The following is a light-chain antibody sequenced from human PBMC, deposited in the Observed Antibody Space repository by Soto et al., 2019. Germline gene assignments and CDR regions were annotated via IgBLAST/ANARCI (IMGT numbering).Light chain of an antibody. Sequence: DIQMNQSPSALSAYVGDRVTITCRASQSIGNYLSWYQQKPGKAPKLLINVASTLQSGVPSRFSGSGSGTDFTLAISSLQPEDFATYYCQQSSSTPQTFGGGTKVDI. V-gene: IGKV1-39*01. J-gene: IGKJ4*01. CDR2: VAS. CDR3: QQSSSTPQT. CDR1: QSIGNY.